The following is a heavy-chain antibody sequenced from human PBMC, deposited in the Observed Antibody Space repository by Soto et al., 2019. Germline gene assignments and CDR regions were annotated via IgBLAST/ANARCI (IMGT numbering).Heavy chain of an antibody. Sequence: SETLSLTCAVYGGSFSGYYWSWIRQSPGKGLEWIGEINHSGSTNYNPSLKSRITIAVDTSKNQFSLKLSSVTAADTAVYYCARFSQQMAARFKAFGHRYYFDSWGQGILVTVAS. D-gene: IGHD3-10*01. CDR2: INHSGST. CDR1: GGSFSGYY. CDR3: ARFSQQMAARFKAFGHRYYFDS. V-gene: IGHV4-34*01. J-gene: IGHJ4*02.